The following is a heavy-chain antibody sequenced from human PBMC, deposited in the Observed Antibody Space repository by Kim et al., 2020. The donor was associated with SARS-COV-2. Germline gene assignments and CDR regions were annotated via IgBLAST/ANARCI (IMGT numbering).Heavy chain of an antibody. Sequence: NYNPSLKSRVTISVDTSKNQFSLKLSSVTAADTAVYYCARVIAAAGHFDYWGQGTLVTVSS. D-gene: IGHD6-13*01. CDR3: ARVIAAAGHFDY. V-gene: IGHV4-59*01. J-gene: IGHJ4*02.